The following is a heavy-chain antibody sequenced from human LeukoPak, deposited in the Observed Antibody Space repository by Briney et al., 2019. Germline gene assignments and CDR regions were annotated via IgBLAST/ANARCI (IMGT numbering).Heavy chain of an antibody. D-gene: IGHD6-13*01. CDR1: GGSISSYY. CDR3: ARDPAAAGSFDY. CDR2: IYYSGST. J-gene: IGHJ4*02. Sequence: PSETLSLTCTVSGGSISSYYWSWIRQPPGKGLEWIGYIYYSGSTYYNPSLKSRVTISVDTSKNQFSLKLSSVTAADTAVYYCARDPAAAGSFDYWGQGTLVTVSS. V-gene: IGHV4-59*12.